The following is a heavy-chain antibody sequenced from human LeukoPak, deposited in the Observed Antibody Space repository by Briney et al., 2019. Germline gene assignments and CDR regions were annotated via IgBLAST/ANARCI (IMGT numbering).Heavy chain of an antibody. Sequence: SETLSLTCTVSGDSITNTNYYWAWIRQPPGGGLEWIGSVYHSGITYYTPSLKSRVSIAVDTSKNHFSLKVTSVTAADTAVYYCAREWQYQFDYWGQGSLVTISS. CDR1: GDSITNTNYY. V-gene: IGHV4-39*07. J-gene: IGHJ4*02. CDR2: VYHSGIT. CDR3: AREWQYQFDY. D-gene: IGHD4-11*01.